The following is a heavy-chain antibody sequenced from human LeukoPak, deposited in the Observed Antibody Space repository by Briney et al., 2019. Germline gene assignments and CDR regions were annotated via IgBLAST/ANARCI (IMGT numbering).Heavy chain of an antibody. D-gene: IGHD3-22*01. CDR2: ISGSGGST. CDR1: GFTFSSYA. J-gene: IGHJ3*02. Sequence: GGSLRLSCAASGFTFSSYAMSWVRQAPGKGLEWVSAISGSGGSTYYADSVKGRFTISRDNSKNTLYLQMNSLRAEDTAVYYCAKVPNYYYDSSGGAFDIWGQGTMVTVSS. V-gene: IGHV3-23*01. CDR3: AKVPNYYYDSSGGAFDI.